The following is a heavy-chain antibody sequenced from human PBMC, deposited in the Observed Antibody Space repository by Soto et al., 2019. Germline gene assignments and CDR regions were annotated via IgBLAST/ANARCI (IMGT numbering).Heavy chain of an antibody. CDR3: ARDLNYYDSSGYPNY. CDR1: GYTFTGYY. Sequence: QVQLVQSGAEVKKPGASVKVSCKASGYTFTGYYMHWVRQAPGQGLEWMGWINPNSGGTNYAQKFQGRVTMTRDTSISTAYMELSRLRSDDTAGYYCARDLNYYDSSGYPNYWGQGTLVTVSS. CDR2: INPNSGGT. D-gene: IGHD3-22*01. J-gene: IGHJ4*02. V-gene: IGHV1-2*02.